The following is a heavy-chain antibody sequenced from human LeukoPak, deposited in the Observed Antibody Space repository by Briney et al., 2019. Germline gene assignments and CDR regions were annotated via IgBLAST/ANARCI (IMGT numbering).Heavy chain of an antibody. V-gene: IGHV3-21*01. CDR1: GFTFSSYS. CDR3: SRGGSSSGDGLDY. J-gene: IGHJ4*02. Sequence: SGGSLRLSCAASGFTFSSYSMNWVRQAPGKGLEWVSSISSSSGNIYYADSVKGRFTISRDNAKNSLYLQMNSLRAEDTAVYYCSRGGSSSGDGLDYWGQGTLVTVSS. D-gene: IGHD6-6*01. CDR2: ISSSSGNI.